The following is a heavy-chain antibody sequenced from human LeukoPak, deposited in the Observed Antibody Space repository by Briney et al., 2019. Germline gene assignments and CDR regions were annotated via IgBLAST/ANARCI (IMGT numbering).Heavy chain of an antibody. V-gene: IGHV4-34*01. CDR1: GGSFSGYY. Sequence: SETLSLTCAVYGGSFSGYYWSWIRQPPGKGLEWIGEINHSGSTNYNPSLRSRVTVSVHTSKNQLSLKLSSVTAADTAVYYCARNGGSFSSDYFFDYWGQGTLVTVSS. J-gene: IGHJ4*02. CDR2: INHSGST. CDR3: ARNGGSFSSDYFFDY. D-gene: IGHD1-26*01.